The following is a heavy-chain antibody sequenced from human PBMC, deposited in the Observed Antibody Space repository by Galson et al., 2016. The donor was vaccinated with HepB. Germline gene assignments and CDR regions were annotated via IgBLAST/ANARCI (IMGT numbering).Heavy chain of an antibody. CDR2: VQYSGTT. J-gene: IGHJ4*02. CDR3: ARLLSQTGY. V-gene: IGHV4-61*03. CDR1: GGSVSSGSYY. Sequence: SETLSLTCSVSGGSVSSGSYYWRWIRQSPGKGLEMLGYVQYSGTTNSNPTLKSRVTISLAPSKTHFSLPLTSVTAADPAVYYCARLLSQTGYWGQGTLVTVSS. D-gene: IGHD2/OR15-2a*01.